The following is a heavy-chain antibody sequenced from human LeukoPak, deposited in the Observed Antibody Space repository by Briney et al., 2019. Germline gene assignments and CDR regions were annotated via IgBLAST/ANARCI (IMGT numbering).Heavy chain of an antibody. J-gene: IGHJ4*02. CDR3: ARGYYSLGYFDY. V-gene: IGHV3-48*03. CDR1: GFTFSTYE. CDR2: ISSSGSTI. D-gene: IGHD3-22*01. Sequence: GGSLRLSCAASGFTFSTYEMSWVRQAPGKGLEWVSYISSSGSTIFYADSVMGRFTISRDNAKNSLFLQMNSLRDEDTAVYYCARGYYSLGYFDYWGQGALVTVSS.